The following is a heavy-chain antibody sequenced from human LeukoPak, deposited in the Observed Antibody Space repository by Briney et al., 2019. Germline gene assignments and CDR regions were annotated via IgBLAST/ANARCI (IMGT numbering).Heavy chain of an antibody. CDR1: GGSISSGSYD. CDR3: AREDPGAAAGRSLGY. D-gene: IGHD6-13*01. V-gene: IGHV4-61*02. CDR2: IYSNGDT. J-gene: IGHJ4*02. Sequence: PSETLSLTCTVSGGSISSGSYDWSWIRQPAGKGLEWIGRIYSNGDTNYNPSLKSRITISMDTSKNQFSLKLSSVTAADTAVYYCAREDPGAAAGRSLGYWGQGTLVTVSS.